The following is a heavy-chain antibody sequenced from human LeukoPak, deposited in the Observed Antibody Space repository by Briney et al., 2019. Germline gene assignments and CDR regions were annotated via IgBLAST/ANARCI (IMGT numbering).Heavy chain of an antibody. J-gene: IGHJ5*02. V-gene: IGHV4-59*01. CDR1: GGSISSYY. D-gene: IGHD3-3*01. CDR3: ARGFRGYNWFDP. CDR2: IYYSGNT. Sequence: SETLSLTCTVSGGSISSYYWSWIRQPPGKGLEWIGYIYYSGNTIYNSSLKSRVTISVDKSKNQFSLKLSSVTAADTAVYYCARGFRGYNWFDPWGQGTLVTVSS.